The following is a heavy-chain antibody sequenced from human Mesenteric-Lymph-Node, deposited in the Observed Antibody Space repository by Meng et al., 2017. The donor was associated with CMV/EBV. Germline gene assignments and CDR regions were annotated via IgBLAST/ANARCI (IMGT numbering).Heavy chain of an antibody. V-gene: IGHV1-18*04. J-gene: IGHJ5*02. CDR3: ARDPRVTSGWYEGNWFDP. D-gene: IGHD6-19*01. CDR1: GYTFSGFY. CDR2: ISGYNGDT. Sequence: ASVKVSCKASGYTFSGFYIHWVRQAPGQGLEWMGWISGYNGDTKYAENFQGRVTMTTDTSTSTAYMELRRLRSDDTAVYFCARDPRVTSGWYEGNWFDPWGQGTLVTVSS.